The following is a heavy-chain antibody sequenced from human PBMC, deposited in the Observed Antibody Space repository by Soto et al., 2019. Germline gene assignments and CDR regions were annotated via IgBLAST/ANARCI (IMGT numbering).Heavy chain of an antibody. CDR2: IYNSGSP. CDR1: GGSISSGGYY. D-gene: IGHD7-27*01. V-gene: IGHV4-31*03. Sequence: SETLSLTCTVSGGSISSGGYYWNWVRQYPGKGLEWIAYIYNSGSPYYNPSLKSRVTILGDTSKNQFSLKLSSVTAADTAVYYCARRWGNSFDYWGQGTLVTVS. J-gene: IGHJ4*02. CDR3: ARRWGNSFDY.